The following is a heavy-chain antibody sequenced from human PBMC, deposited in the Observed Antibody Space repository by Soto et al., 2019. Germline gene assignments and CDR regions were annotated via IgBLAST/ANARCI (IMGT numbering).Heavy chain of an antibody. CDR1: GFTFGDYA. CDR2: IRSKAYGGTT. J-gene: IGHJ4*02. D-gene: IGHD6-13*01. V-gene: IGHV3-49*03. Sequence: GGSLRLSCTASGFTFGDYAMSWFRQAPGKGLEWVGFIRSKAYGGTTEYAASVKGRFTISRDDSKSIAYLQMNSLKTEDTAVYYCTRDGYSSSWYALLFDYWGQGTLVTVSS. CDR3: TRDGYSSSWYALLFDY.